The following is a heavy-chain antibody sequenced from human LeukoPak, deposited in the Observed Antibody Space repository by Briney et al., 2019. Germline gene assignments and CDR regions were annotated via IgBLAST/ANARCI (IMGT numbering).Heavy chain of an antibody. J-gene: IGHJ3*02. CDR3: ARALRNDAFDI. CDR1: GFTFSSYS. CDR2: ISSSSSYI. V-gene: IGHV3-21*01. Sequence: GGSLRLSCAASGFTFSSYSMNWVRQAPGKGLEWVSSISSSSSYIYYADSVKGRFTISRDNAKNSLYLQMNSLRAEDTAVYYCARALRNDAFDIWGQGTMVTVSS. D-gene: IGHD1-14*01.